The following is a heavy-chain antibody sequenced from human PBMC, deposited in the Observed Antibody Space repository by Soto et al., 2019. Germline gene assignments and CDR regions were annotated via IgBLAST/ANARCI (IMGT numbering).Heavy chain of an antibody. J-gene: IGHJ5*02. V-gene: IGHV4-30-4*08. CDR2: IYYSGST. CDR1: GCSISSSSYY. CDR3: ARDSAGLNWFDP. Sequence: SETLSLTCTLSGCSISSSSYYWGWLRQPPGKGLEWIGYIYYSGSTYYNPSLKSRVTISVDTSKNPFSLKLSSVTAADTAVYYCARDSAGLNWFDPWGQGTLVTV. D-gene: IGHD2-15*01.